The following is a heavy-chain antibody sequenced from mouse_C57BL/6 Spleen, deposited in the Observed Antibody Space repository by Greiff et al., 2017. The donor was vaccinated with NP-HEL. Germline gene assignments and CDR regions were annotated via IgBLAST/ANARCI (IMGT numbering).Heavy chain of an antibody. CDR2: IDPEYGDT. Sequence: EVLLQQSGAELVRPGASVKLSCTASGYNFTDDYMHWVKQRPEQGLEWIGCIDPEYGDTEYASKFKGKATITADTSSNTAYLQLNSLTSEDTAVYYCTFYSDGSRRFAYWGQGTLVTVSA. J-gene: IGHJ3*01. V-gene: IGHV14-4*01. D-gene: IGHD1-1*01. CDR1: GYNFTDDY. CDR3: TFYSDGSRRFAY.